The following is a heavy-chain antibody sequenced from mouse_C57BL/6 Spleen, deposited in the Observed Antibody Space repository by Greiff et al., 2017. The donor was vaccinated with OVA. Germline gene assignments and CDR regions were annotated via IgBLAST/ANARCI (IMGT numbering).Heavy chain of an antibody. CDR3: ARGGYYGSSYYFDY. Sequence: VQLQQPGAELVKPGASVKLSCKASGYTFTSYWMQWVKQRPGQGLEWIGEIDPSDSYTNYNQKFKGKATLTVDTSSSTAYMQLSSLTSEDSAVYYCARGGYYGSSYYFDYWGQGTTLTVSS. J-gene: IGHJ2*01. CDR2: IDPSDSYT. V-gene: IGHV1-50*01. CDR1: GYTFTSYW. D-gene: IGHD1-1*01.